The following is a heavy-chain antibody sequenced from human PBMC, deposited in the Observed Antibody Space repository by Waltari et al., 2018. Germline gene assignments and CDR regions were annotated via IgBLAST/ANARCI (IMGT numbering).Heavy chain of an antibody. J-gene: IGHJ4*02. CDR3: ARLRMRVRGVIDY. Sequence: EVQLVESGGGLVQPGGSLRLSCAASGFTFSSYSMNWVRQAPGKGLEWVSYISSSSSTIYYADSVKGRFTISRDNAKNSLYLQMNSLRAEDTAVYYCARLRMRVRGVIDYWGQGTLVTVSS. V-gene: IGHV3-48*04. CDR2: ISSSSSTI. CDR1: GFTFSSYS. D-gene: IGHD3-10*01.